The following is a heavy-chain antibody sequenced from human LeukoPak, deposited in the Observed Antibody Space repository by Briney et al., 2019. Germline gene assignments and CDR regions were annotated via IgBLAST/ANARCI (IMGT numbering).Heavy chain of an antibody. CDR2: INHCGST. Sequence: SETLSLTCAVYGGSFSGYYWIWIRQPPGKGLEWIGEINHCGSTNYNPSLKSRVTISVDTSKNQFSLKLSSVTAADTAVYYCARASHARTTVASGTYYFDYWGQGTLVTVSS. D-gene: IGHD4-23*01. CDR3: ARASHARTTVASGTYYFDY. J-gene: IGHJ4*02. CDR1: GGSFSGYY. V-gene: IGHV4-34*01.